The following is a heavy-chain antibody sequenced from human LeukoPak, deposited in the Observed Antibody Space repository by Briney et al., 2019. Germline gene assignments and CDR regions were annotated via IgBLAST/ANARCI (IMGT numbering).Heavy chain of an antibody. CDR2: IYYSGST. V-gene: IGHV4-59*01. J-gene: IGHJ3*02. CDR3: ARVTNAYAFDI. Sequence: SETLSLTCTVSGGSISSYYWSWIRQPPGKGLEWIGYIYYSGSTNYNPSLKSRVTISVDTSKNQFSLKLSSVTAADTAVYYCARVTNAYAFDIWGQGTLVTVSS. CDR1: GGSISSYY. D-gene: IGHD3-16*01.